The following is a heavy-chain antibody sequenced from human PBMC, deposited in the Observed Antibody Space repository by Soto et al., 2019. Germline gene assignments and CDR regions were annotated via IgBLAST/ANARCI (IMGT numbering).Heavy chain of an antibody. CDR2: MQPSSGRT. CDR1: GYSFTSLD. D-gene: IGHD1-26*01. CDR3: ARGVTAGVDY. Sequence: QVQLVQSGAEVREPGASVKVSCKASGYSFTSLDINWVRQTTGQGLEWMGWMQPSSGRTGYAQKFQGRVTITRDTSINTAYMELSSLTSDDTAFYYCARGVTAGVDYWGQGTLVSGSS. V-gene: IGHV1-8*01. J-gene: IGHJ4*02.